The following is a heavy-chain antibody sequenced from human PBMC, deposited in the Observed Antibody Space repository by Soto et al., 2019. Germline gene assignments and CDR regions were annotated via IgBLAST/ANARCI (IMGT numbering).Heavy chain of an antibody. D-gene: IGHD3-10*01. Sequence: PSETLSLTCTVSGGSISSYYWSWIRQPPGKGLEWIGYIYYSGSTNYNPSLKSRVTISVDTSKNQFSLKLSSVTAADTAVYYSGRLLHEDSWLAVHHYDSGSNYILAPNWIDPWGQGTLVTVSS. CDR3: GRLLHEDSWLAVHHYDSGSNYILAPNWIDP. J-gene: IGHJ5*02. CDR2: IYYSGST. V-gene: IGHV4-59*01. CDR1: GGSISSYY.